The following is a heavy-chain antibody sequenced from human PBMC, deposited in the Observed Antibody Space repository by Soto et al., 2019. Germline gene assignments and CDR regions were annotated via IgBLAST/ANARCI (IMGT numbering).Heavy chain of an antibody. D-gene: IGHD2-2*01. Sequence: GSLRLSCAASGFTFSSYGMHWVRQAPGKGLEWVAVIWYDGSNKYYADSVKGRFTISRDNSKNTLYLQMNSLRAEDTAVYYCAKGGYCSSTSCYYYYYYMDVWGKGTTVTVSS. J-gene: IGHJ6*03. V-gene: IGHV3-33*06. CDR3: AKGGYCSSTSCYYYYYYMDV. CDR2: IWYDGSNK. CDR1: GFTFSSYG.